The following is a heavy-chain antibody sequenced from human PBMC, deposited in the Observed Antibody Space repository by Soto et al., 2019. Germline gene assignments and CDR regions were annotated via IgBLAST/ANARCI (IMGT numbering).Heavy chain of an antibody. CDR3: ARHPSDFWFDP. J-gene: IGHJ5*02. V-gene: IGHV4-39*01. Sequence: XETLSLTCSVSGGSXSSSSYFWGWIRQPPGKGLEWIGSIYYSGSTYYNPSLKSRVTVSVDTSKNQFSLKLSSVTAADTAVYYCARHPSDFWFDPWGQGTLVTVS. CDR1: GGSXSSSSYF. D-gene: IGHD2-21*02. CDR2: IYYSGST.